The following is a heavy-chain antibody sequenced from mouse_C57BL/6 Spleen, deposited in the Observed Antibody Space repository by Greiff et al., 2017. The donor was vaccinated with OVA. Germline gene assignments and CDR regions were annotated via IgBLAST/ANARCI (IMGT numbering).Heavy chain of an antibody. CDR2: ILPGSGNT. CDR1: GYTFTGYW. J-gene: IGHJ2*01. V-gene: IGHV1-9*01. D-gene: IGHD1-1*02. Sequence: QVQLQQPGAELMKPGASVKLSCKATGYTFTGYWIEWVKQRPGHGLEWIGEILPGSGNTNYNEKFKGKATFNADKSSNTAYMQISSLSTENCAIYYYSSSTVWWYFDYWGQGTTLTVSS. CDR3: SSSTVWWYFDY.